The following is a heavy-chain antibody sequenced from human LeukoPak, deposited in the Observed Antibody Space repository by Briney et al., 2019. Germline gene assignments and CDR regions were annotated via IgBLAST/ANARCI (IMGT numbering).Heavy chain of an antibody. V-gene: IGHV3-48*03. CDR3: TTLTVASNFDY. J-gene: IGHJ4*02. D-gene: IGHD6-19*01. CDR1: GFSFSVYE. CDR2: ISGSDTST. Sequence: GGSLRLSCAASGFSFSVYEMHWVRQAPGRGLEWIADISGSDTSTYYADSVKGRFTISRDNAKNSLYLQMNRLRAEDTAVYYRTTLTVASNFDYWGQGTLVTVSS.